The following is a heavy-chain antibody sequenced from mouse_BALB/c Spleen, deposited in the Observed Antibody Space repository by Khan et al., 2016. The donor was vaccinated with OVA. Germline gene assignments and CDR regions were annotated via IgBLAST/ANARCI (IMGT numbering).Heavy chain of an antibody. J-gene: IGHJ3*01. CDR1: GDSITSGY. V-gene: IGHV3-8*02. Sequence: EVQLVESGPSLVKPSQTLSLTCSVTGDSITSGYWCWIRKFPGNKLEYMGYILYSGSTYHYPSHKSRTSITRHTSHIHYYLHMNTASAEDTVTYCCSRSTSRYAFAYWGQGTLVTVSA. D-gene: IGHD2-14*01. CDR3: SRSTSRYAFAY. CDR2: ILYSGST.